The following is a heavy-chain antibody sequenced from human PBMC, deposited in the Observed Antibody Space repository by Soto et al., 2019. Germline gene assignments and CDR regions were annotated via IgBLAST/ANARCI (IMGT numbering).Heavy chain of an antibody. D-gene: IGHD1-26*01. Sequence: ASVKVSCKASGYTFTSYGISWVRQAPGQGLERMGWISAYNGNTNYAQKLQGRVTMTTDTSTSTAYMELRSLRSDDTAVYYCARDTPQWGELDAFDIWGQGTMVTVSS. CDR1: GYTFTSYG. CDR2: ISAYNGNT. CDR3: ARDTPQWGELDAFDI. J-gene: IGHJ3*02. V-gene: IGHV1-18*01.